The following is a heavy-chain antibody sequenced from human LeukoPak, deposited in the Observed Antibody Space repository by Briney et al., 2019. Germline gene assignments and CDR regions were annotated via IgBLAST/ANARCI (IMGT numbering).Heavy chain of an antibody. V-gene: IGHV3-11*01. CDR1: GFTFSNYW. D-gene: IGHD3-10*01. Sequence: PGGSLRLSCAASGFTFSNYWMSWVRQAPGKGLEWVSYISSSGSTIYYADSVKGRFTISRDNAKNSLYLQMNSLRAEDTAVYYCAREDYYGSGSYSWFDPWGQGTLVTVSS. CDR2: ISSSGSTI. J-gene: IGHJ5*02. CDR3: AREDYYGSGSYSWFDP.